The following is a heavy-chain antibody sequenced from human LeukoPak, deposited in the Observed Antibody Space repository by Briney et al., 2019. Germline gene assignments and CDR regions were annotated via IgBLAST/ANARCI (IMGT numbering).Heavy chain of an antibody. Sequence: QPGGSLRLSCAASGFTFSSYWMHWVRQAPGKGLVWVSRINTDGSSTTYADFVKGRFTISRDNAKNTLYLQMDSLRAEDTAVYYCGRGPPFDQAIDYWGQGTLVTVSS. V-gene: IGHV3-74*01. CDR2: INTDGSST. CDR1: GFTFSSYW. J-gene: IGHJ4*02. D-gene: IGHD2/OR15-2a*01. CDR3: GRGPPFDQAIDY.